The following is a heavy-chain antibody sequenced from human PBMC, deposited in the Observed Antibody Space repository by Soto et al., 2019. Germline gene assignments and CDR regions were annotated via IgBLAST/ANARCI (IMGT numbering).Heavy chain of an antibody. Sequence: ASVKVSCKASGYTFTDYALHWVRQAPGQRLEWMGWMNAGVGNTLYSQKFQGRITITRDTSAGTAYMELNSLKSEDTAIYYCARDTGYTFGSLNYWGPGTLVTVSS. CDR3: ARDTGYTFGSLNY. D-gene: IGHD5-18*01. J-gene: IGHJ4*02. CDR1: GYTFTDYA. CDR2: MNAGVGNT. V-gene: IGHV1-3*01.